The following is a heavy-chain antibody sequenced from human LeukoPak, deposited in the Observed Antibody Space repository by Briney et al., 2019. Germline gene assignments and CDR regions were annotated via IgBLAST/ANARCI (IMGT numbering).Heavy chain of an antibody. CDR3: SSSPWTPAALDY. V-gene: IGHV4-34*01. J-gene: IGHJ4*02. CDR1: GGSFSSYY. D-gene: IGHD2-2*01. CDR2: INHSGST. Sequence: PSETLSLTCAVYGGSFSSYYWSWIRQPPGKGLEWIGEINHSGSTNYNPSLKSRVTISVDTSKNQFSLKLSSVTAADTAVYYCSSSPWTPAALDYWGQRTLVTVSS.